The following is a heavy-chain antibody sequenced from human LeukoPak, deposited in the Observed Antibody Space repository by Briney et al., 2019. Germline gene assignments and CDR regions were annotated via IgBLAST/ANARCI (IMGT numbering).Heavy chain of an antibody. CDR2: ISGSGGST. Sequence: GGSLRLSCAASGFTFNSYVMSWVRQAPGKGLEWVPGISGSGGSTYYADSVKGRFTISRDNSKNTLYLQMNSLRAEDTAVYYCAKSAAGWWDYWGQGTLVTVSS. CDR3: AKSAAGWWDY. CDR1: GFTFNSYV. D-gene: IGHD2-15*01. V-gene: IGHV3-23*01. J-gene: IGHJ4*02.